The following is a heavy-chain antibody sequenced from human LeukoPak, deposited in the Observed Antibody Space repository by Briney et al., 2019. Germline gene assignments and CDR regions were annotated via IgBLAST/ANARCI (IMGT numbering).Heavy chain of an antibody. CDR3: AKCESSGYCYYGMDV. CDR2: ISGSGGST. Sequence: GGSLRLSCAASGFTFSSYAMSWVRQAPGKGLEWVSAISGSGGSTYYADSVKGRFTISRDNSKNTLYLQMNSLRAEDTAVYYCAKCESSGYCYYGMDVWGQGTTVTVSS. V-gene: IGHV3-23*01. J-gene: IGHJ6*02. CDR1: GFTFSSYA.